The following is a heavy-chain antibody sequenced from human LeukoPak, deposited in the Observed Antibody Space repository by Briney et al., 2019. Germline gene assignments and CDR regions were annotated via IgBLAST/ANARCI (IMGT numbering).Heavy chain of an antibody. CDR3: ARRQNTITGLDY. D-gene: IGHD5-12*01. CDR2: IYYSGST. Sequence: SETLSLTCTVSGGSISSSSYYWGWLRQPPGKGLEWIGSIYYSGSTNYNPSLKSRVTISVDTSKNQFSLKLSSVTAADTAVYYCARRQNTITGLDYWGQGTLVTVSS. V-gene: IGHV4-39*07. CDR1: GGSISSSSYY. J-gene: IGHJ4*02.